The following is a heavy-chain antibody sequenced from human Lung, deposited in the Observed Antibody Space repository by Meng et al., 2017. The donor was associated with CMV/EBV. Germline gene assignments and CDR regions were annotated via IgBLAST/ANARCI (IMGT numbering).Heavy chain of an antibody. J-gene: IGHJ3*02. V-gene: IGHV1-69*05. Sequence: SVKVSXKASGGTFSRYAVHWVRQAPGQGLEWMGRIIPILGTANYAQSFQDRVTITTDESTSTAYMELSSLRSEDTAVYYCAREPDYSSGSDVFDIWGQGXTVXVS. CDR1: GGTFSRYA. D-gene: IGHD6-19*01. CDR3: AREPDYSSGSDVFDI. CDR2: IIPILGTA.